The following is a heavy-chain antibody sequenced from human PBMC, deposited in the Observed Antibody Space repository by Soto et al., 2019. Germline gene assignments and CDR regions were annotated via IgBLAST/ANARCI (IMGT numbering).Heavy chain of an antibody. J-gene: IGHJ6*02. Sequence: ASVKVSCKASGYTFTSYGISWVRQAPGQGLEWMGWISPNNGKTNYAQKFQGRVTITTDTSTSTAYMELSSLRSEDTAVYYCAKHYDNWDYYCGMDVWGQGTTVTVSS. CDR1: GYTFTSYG. CDR3: AKHYDNWDYYCGMDV. V-gene: IGHV1-18*01. D-gene: IGHD3-22*01. CDR2: ISPNNGKT.